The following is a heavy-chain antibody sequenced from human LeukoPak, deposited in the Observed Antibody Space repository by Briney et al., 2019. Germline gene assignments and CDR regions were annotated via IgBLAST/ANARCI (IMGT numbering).Heavy chain of an antibody. D-gene: IGHD3-16*01. Sequence: SETLSLTCTVSGGSISSYYWSWLRQPPGKGLEWIGYIYYSGSTNYNPSLKSRVAISVDTSKNQFSLKLSSVTAADTAVYYCARVVPTFGVYGYYYYMDVWGKGTTVTVSS. V-gene: IGHV4-59*01. CDR3: ARVVPTFGVYGYYYYMDV. J-gene: IGHJ6*03. CDR1: GGSISSYY. CDR2: IYYSGST.